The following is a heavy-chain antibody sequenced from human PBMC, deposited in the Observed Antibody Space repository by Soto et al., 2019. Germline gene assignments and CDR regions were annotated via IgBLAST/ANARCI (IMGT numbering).Heavy chain of an antibody. V-gene: IGHV4-39*01. J-gene: IGHJ3*02. CDR3: YSGWLLLPQGAFDI. CDR1: GGSISSSSYY. CDR2: IYYSGST. Sequence: SETLSLTCTVSGGSISSSSYYWGWIRQPPGKGLEWIGSIYYSGSTYYNPSLKSRVTISVDTSKNQFSLKLSSVTAADTAVYYCYSGWLLLPQGAFDIWGQGTMVTVSS. D-gene: IGHD3-22*01.